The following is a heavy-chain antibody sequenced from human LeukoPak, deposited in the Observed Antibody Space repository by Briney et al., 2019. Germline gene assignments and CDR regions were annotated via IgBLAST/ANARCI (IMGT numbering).Heavy chain of an antibody. CDR3: ARLSRIAAAGSYSYHSMDV. D-gene: IGHD6-13*01. V-gene: IGHV4-59*08. J-gene: IGHJ6*03. CDR2: IYYSGST. CDR1: GGSISGFY. Sequence: PSETLSLTCAVSGGSISGFYWSWIRQPPGKGLEWIGFIYYSGSTNYNPSLKSRLSISVNTSKNQFSLKLSSVTAADTAVYYCARLSRIAAAGSYSYHSMDVWGQGTTVTVS.